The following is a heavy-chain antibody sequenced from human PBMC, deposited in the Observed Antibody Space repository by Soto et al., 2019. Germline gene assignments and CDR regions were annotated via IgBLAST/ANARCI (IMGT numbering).Heavy chain of an antibody. CDR3: AKVAPNYYGSGSYQDY. Sequence: PGGSLRLSCAASGFTFDDYAMHWVRQAPGKGLEWVSGISWNSGSIGYVDSVKGRFTIFRDNAKNSLYLQMNSLRAEDTALYYCAKVAPNYYGSGSYQDYWGQGTLVTVSS. J-gene: IGHJ4*02. CDR1: GFTFDDYA. CDR2: ISWNSGSI. D-gene: IGHD3-10*01. V-gene: IGHV3-9*01.